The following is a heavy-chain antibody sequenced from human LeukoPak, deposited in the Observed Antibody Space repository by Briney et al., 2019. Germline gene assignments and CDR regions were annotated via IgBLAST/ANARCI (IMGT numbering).Heavy chain of an antibody. J-gene: IGHJ4*02. CDR3: ATSSSSSWLVQAH. CDR1: GYTFTGYY. V-gene: IGHV1-2*02. CDR2: INPNSGGT. D-gene: IGHD6-13*01. Sequence: ASVKVPCKASGYTFTGYYMHWVRQAPGQGLEWMGWINPNSGGTNYAQKFQGRVTMTRDTSISTAYMELSRLRSDDTAAYYCATSSSSSWLVQAHWGQGNLVTVSS.